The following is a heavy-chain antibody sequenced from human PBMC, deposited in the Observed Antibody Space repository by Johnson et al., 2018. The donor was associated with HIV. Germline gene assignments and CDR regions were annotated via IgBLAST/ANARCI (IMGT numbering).Heavy chain of an antibody. CDR3: ARGGASGAFDI. CDR2: ISSNGGST. J-gene: IGHJ3*02. D-gene: IGHD1-26*01. V-gene: IGHV3-64*01. CDR1: GFMFSRYA. Sequence: VQLVESGGGLVQPGGSLRLSCAASGFMFSRYAMHWVRQAPGKGLEYVSPISSNGGSTYYANSVKGRFTISRDNSKNTLYLQMGSLRAEDMAVYYCARGGASGAFDIWGQGTMVTVSS.